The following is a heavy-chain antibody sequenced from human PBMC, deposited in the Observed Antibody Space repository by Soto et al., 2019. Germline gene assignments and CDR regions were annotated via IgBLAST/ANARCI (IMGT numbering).Heavy chain of an antibody. Sequence: EVQLVESGGGLVRPGESLRLSCAASGFTFSRYAMNWVRQAPGKGLEWVAYVDSFSNCIYYADSVRGRFTISRDNAANSLYLRMASHRAEDTAMYYCSRDPNLYCVGVDFYVYWGQEPRSPPP. CDR2: VDSFSNCI. V-gene: IGHV3-21*02. CDR3: SRDPNLYCVGVDFYVY. CDR1: GFTFSRYA. J-gene: IGHJ4*01. D-gene: IGHD2-21*01.